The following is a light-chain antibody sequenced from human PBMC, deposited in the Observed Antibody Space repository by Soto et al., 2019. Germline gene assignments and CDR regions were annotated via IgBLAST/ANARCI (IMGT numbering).Light chain of an antibody. CDR1: QSVSGW. CDR3: QQYETFSGT. CDR2: DAS. J-gene: IGKJ1*01. Sequence: DIQMTQSPSTLPASVADTVTVTCRASQSVSGWLAWYQQKPGEAPKLLIYDASALPRGVPPRFSGSGSATKFTLTIASLQPDDFATYYCQQYETFSGTFGPGTKVDIK. V-gene: IGKV1-5*01.